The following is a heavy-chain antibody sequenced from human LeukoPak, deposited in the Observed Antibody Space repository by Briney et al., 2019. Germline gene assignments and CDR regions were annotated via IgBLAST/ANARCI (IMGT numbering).Heavy chain of an antibody. D-gene: IGHD1-7*01. CDR2: ISYDGSKK. CDR1: GFTFSSYA. CDR3: ARAHNWKYGSFDF. Sequence: GGSLRLSCAASGFTFSSYAMHWVRQAPGKGLEWVAVISYDGSKKYYADYVKGRFTISRDKSKNTLYLQMNSLRPEDTAVYYCARAHNWKYGSFDFWGQGTLVTVSS. J-gene: IGHJ4*02. V-gene: IGHV3-30*04.